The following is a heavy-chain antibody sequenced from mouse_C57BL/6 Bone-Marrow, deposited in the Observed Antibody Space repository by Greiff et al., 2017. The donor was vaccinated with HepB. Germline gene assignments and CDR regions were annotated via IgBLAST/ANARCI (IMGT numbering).Heavy chain of an antibody. CDR1: GFTIKDYY. CDR2: IDPENGDT. D-gene: IGHD2-1*01. Sequence: EVQLQQSGAELVRPGASVKLSCTASGFTIKDYYMHWVKQRPEQGLEWIGWIDPENGDTEYASKFQGKATITADTSSNTAYLQLSSLTSEDTAVYYCTTVGGNYGGYYAMDYWGQGTSVTVSS. J-gene: IGHJ4*01. CDR3: TTVGGNYGGYYAMDY. V-gene: IGHV14-4*01.